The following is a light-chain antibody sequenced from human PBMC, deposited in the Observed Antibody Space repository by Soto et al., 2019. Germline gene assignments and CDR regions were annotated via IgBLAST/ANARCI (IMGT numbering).Light chain of an antibody. Sequence: SVLTQPPSVSAAPGQRLPISCTGSSSNIVASYDVHCYQQFPGTAPKLLIYGNSNRPSGVPDRFSGSKSGTSASLAITGPQAENEADYYCKSYDTSLSGSEVFGTGTKGTVL. CDR3: KSYDTSLSGSEV. CDR1: SSNIVASYD. J-gene: IGLJ1*01. CDR2: GNS. V-gene: IGLV1-40*01.